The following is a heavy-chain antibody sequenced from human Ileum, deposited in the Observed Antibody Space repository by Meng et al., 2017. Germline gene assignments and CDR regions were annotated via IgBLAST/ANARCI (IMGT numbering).Heavy chain of an antibody. J-gene: IGHJ4*02. CDR2: MNPDGNVK. CDR3: LVSSSY. CDR1: GFPFGAYW. Sequence: GESLKISCAASGFPFGAYWMNWVRQAPGKGLEWVANMNPDGNVKRYVDSVKGRFTISRDNAMNSLFLQMNNLRTEDTAVYYCLVSSSYWGQGILVTVSS. D-gene: IGHD2-8*01. V-gene: IGHV3-7*01.